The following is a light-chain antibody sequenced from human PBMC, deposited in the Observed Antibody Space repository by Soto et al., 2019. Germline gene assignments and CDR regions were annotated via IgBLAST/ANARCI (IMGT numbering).Light chain of an antibody. J-gene: IGKJ1*01. CDR3: QQLDGYPLT. CDR1: QGISSF. Sequence: DIQLTQSPSFLSASVGDRVTITCRASQGISSFLAWYQQKPGKAPNLLIYAASTLQSGVPSRFSGRGSGTEFTLTISSLQPEDFATYYCQQLDGYPLTFGQGTKVDFK. CDR2: AAS. V-gene: IGKV1-9*01.